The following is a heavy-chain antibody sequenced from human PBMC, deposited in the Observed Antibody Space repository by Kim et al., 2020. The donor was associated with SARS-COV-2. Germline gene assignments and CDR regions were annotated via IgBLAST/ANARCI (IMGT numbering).Heavy chain of an antibody. V-gene: IGHV1-2*02. CDR2: DT. CDR3: ARGGPAHEFDP. Sequence: DTRYVRKYQGRVSMTRDTSTPTAYMELNSLTSDDTAVYYCARGGPAHEFDPWGQGTLVTVSS. J-gene: IGHJ5*02.